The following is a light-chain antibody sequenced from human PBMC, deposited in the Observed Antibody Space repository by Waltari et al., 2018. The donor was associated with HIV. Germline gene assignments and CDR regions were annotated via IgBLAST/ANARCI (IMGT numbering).Light chain of an antibody. CDR1: SSDVGSYNL. V-gene: IGLV2-23*01. Sequence: QSALTQPASVSGSPGQSITISCPGTSSDVGSYNLVSWYQQHPGKAPKRMIYEGSKRPAGVSDRFSCSKSGNTASLTISGLQAEDEADDCCCSYAGTSPYVFGTGTKVTVL. CDR3: CSYAGTSPYV. J-gene: IGLJ1*01. CDR2: EGS.